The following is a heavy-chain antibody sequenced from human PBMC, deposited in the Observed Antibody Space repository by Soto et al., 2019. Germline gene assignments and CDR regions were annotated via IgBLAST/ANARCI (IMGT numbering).Heavy chain of an antibody. CDR1: GFTFNNYA. V-gene: IGHV3-23*01. J-gene: IGHJ4*02. Sequence: EVHLLESGGGLVQPGGSLRLSCEASGFTFNNYAMTWVRQTPGKGLQWVSTISGSGSSTFYADSVRGRFTISRDNSKNTLYLQMNSLRAEDTALYYCAKEKIASTVADFFDYWGQGTPVTVSS. CDR3: AKEKIASTVADFFDY. D-gene: IGHD6-19*01. CDR2: ISGSGSST.